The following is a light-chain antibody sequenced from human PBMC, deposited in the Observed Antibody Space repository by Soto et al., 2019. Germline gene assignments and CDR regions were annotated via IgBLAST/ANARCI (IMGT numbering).Light chain of an antibody. J-gene: IGKJ5*01. V-gene: IGKV1-8*01. Sequence: IQMTQSPSSLSASVGDRVTITCRASQDIGSVLAWYQQKPGTAPKVLISGASDLHGGVPSRFSGSGSRTDFTLTITHLQSEDFATYYCQHYLNYPITFGQGTRLEIK. CDR1: QDIGSV. CDR2: GAS. CDR3: QHYLNYPIT.